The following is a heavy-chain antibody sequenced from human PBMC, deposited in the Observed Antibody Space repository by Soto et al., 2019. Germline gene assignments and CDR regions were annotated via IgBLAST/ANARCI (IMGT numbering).Heavy chain of an antibody. V-gene: IGHV3-30-3*01. CDR1: GFTFSSYA. J-gene: IGHJ4*02. Sequence: QVQLVESGGGVVQPGRSLRLSCAASGFTFSSYAMHWVRQAPGKGLEWVAVISYDGSNKYYADSVKGRFTISRDDSKNTLYLQMNSLRAEDTAVYYCARDRQLGFDYWGQGTLVTVS. D-gene: IGHD6-6*01. CDR2: ISYDGSNK. CDR3: ARDRQLGFDY.